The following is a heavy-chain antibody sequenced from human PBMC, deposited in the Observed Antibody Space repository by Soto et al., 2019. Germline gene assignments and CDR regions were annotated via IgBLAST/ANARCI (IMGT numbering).Heavy chain of an antibody. J-gene: IGHJ4*02. CDR2: ISYDGSNK. Sequence: QVQLVESGGGVVQPGRSLRLSCAASGFTFSSYGMHWVRQTPGKGLEWVAVISYDGSNKYYADSVKGRFTISRDNSKNTLYLQMNSLRAEDTAVYYCAKDDSEDIVVVVAATLDYWGQGTLVTVSS. D-gene: IGHD2-15*01. CDR1: GFTFSSYG. V-gene: IGHV3-30*18. CDR3: AKDDSEDIVVVVAATLDY.